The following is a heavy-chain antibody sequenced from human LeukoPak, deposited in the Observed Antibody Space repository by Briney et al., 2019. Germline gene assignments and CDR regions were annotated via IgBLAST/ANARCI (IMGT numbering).Heavy chain of an antibody. CDR2: ISWNSGSI. CDR1: GFTFDDYA. D-gene: IGHD7-27*01. V-gene: IGHV3-9*01. CDR3: AKDSWGSTD. J-gene: IGHJ4*02. Sequence: GGSLRLSCAASGFTFDDYAMHWVRQAPGKGLEWVSGISWNSGSIGYADSVKGRFTISRDNAKNSLYLQMNSLRAEDTALYYCAKDSWGSTDWGQGTLVTVSS.